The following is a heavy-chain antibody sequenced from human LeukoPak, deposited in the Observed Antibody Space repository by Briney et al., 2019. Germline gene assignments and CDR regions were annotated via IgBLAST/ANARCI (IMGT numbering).Heavy chain of an antibody. Sequence: GRSLRLSCAASGFTFSSYGMHWVRQAPGKGLEWVANIKQDGSEKYYVDSVKGRFTISRDNAKNSLYLQMNSLRAEDTAVYYCARERFGEFRISYYCDYWGQGTLVTVSS. CDR1: GFTFSSYG. CDR3: ARERFGEFRISYYCDY. CDR2: IKQDGSEK. D-gene: IGHD3-10*01. J-gene: IGHJ4*02. V-gene: IGHV3-7*01.